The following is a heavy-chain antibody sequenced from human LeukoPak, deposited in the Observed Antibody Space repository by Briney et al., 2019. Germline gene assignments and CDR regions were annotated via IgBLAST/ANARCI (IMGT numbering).Heavy chain of an antibody. CDR3: VKDKSSSSNVALPAVLRPHNYYYYGMDV. CDR2: ISYDGSNK. J-gene: IGHJ6*02. CDR1: GFTFSSYG. Sequence: GRSPRLSCAASGFTFSSYGMHWVRQAPGKGLEWVAVISYDGSNKYYADSVRGRFTISRDNSKNTLALQMSSLRADDTAMYYCVKDKSSSSNVALPAVLRPHNYYYYGMDVWGQGTTVIVSS. D-gene: IGHD2-2*01. V-gene: IGHV3-30*18.